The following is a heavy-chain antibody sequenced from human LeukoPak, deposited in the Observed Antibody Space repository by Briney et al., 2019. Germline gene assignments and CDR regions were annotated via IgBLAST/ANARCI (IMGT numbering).Heavy chain of an antibody. CDR1: GFTFSTYW. CDR2: ISVGGSGI. V-gene: IGHV3-74*03. J-gene: IGHJ3*02. D-gene: IGHD2-8*02. CDR3: ARDLVGGAFDI. Sequence: PGGSLRLSCAASGFTFSTYWMHWVRQTPGKGLVWVSRISVGGSGITYADSVKGRFTISRDNAENTLYLQMNSLRAEDTAVYYCARDLVGGAFDIWGQGTMVTVSS.